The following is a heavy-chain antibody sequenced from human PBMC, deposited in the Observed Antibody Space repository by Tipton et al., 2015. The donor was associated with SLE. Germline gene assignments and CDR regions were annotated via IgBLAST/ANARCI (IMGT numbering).Heavy chain of an antibody. V-gene: IGHV1-8*01. J-gene: IGHJ5*02. CDR3: ARSKPRHGDPRGGDT. D-gene: IGHD4-17*01. Sequence: QSGAEVKKPGASVKVSCEASGYAFNMYDINWVRQATGQGLEWMGWMNPYSGNSGFAQEFQGRVTMTSYSLTSTAYMELTSLTTADTAVYYCARSKPRHGDPRGGDTWGQGTLVTVSS. CDR1: GYAFNMYD. CDR2: MNPYSGNS.